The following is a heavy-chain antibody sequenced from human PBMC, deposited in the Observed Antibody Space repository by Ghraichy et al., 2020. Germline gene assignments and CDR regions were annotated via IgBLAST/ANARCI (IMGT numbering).Heavy chain of an antibody. V-gene: IGHV1-46*01. CDR2: INPSGGNT. CDR1: GYTFTSYY. CDR3: ARASASGRRFDQ. Sequence: ASVKVSCKASGYTFTSYYLHWVRQAPGQGLEWMGLINPSGGNTNFAQRFQGRVTMTRDTSTTTVYMALSSLTSEDTAVYYCARASASGRRFDQWGQGTLVTVSS. D-gene: IGHD5/OR15-5a*01. J-gene: IGHJ4*02.